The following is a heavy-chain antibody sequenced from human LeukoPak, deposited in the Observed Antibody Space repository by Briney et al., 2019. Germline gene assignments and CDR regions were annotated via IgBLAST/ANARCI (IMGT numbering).Heavy chain of an antibody. CDR3: ASCYYDSSGYYLNWFDP. CDR1: GGSISGYY. J-gene: IGHJ5*02. Sequence: KSSETLSLTCTVYGGSISGYYWSWIRQPPGKGLEWIGEINHSGSTKYNPSLKSRVTISVDTSKNEFSLKLSSVTAADTAVYYCASCYYDSSGYYLNWFDPWGQGTLVTVSS. D-gene: IGHD3-22*01. CDR2: INHSGST. V-gene: IGHV4-34*01.